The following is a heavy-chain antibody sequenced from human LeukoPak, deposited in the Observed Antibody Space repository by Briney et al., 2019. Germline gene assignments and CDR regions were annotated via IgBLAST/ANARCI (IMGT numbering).Heavy chain of an antibody. Sequence: GASVKVSCKASGYTFTGYYMHWVRQAPGQGLEWMGWINPNGGDTNYAQKFQGRVTMTRDTSISTAYMELSRLTSDDTAVYYCARYYDFWSGYFIWDYWGQGTLVTVSS. CDR3: ARYYDFWSGYFIWDY. J-gene: IGHJ4*02. CDR2: INPNGGDT. D-gene: IGHD3-3*01. V-gene: IGHV1-2*02. CDR1: GYTFTGYY.